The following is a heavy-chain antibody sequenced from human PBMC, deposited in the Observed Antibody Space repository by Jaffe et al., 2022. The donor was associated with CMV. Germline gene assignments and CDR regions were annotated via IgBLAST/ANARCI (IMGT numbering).Heavy chain of an antibody. CDR1: GFTFSSYG. Sequence: QVQLVESGGGVVQPGRSLRLSCAASGFTFSSYGMHWVRQAPGKGLEWVAVIWYDGSNKYYADSVKGRFTISRDNSKNTLYLQMNSLRAEDTAVYYCARDGAGAVEDYLYDSSSWYYYYYYMDVWGKGTTVTVSS. CDR3: ARDGAGAVEDYLYDSSSWYYYYYYMDV. V-gene: IGHV3-33*08. CDR2: IWYDGSNK. J-gene: IGHJ6*03. D-gene: IGHD6-13*01.